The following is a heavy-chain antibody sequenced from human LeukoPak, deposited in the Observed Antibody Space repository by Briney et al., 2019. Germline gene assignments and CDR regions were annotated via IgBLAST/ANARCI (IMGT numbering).Heavy chain of an antibody. CDR1: GFTFSRYV. CDR2: TSRSGSTT. Sequence: PGGSLRLSCAASGFTFSRYVMNWVRQAPGKGLEWVSYTSRSGSTTYYADSVEGRFTISRDNAKNSLYLQMNSLRAEDTAVYYCARDLAVAGSYYFDYWGQGTLVTVSS. V-gene: IGHV3-48*03. J-gene: IGHJ4*02. CDR3: ARDLAVAGSYYFDY. D-gene: IGHD6-19*01.